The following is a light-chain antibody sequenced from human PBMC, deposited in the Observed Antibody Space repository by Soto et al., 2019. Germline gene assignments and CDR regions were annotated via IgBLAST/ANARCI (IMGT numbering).Light chain of an antibody. CDR1: SSDIGIYKY. CDR3: SSYTTSXXXV. Sequence: QSALTQPASVSGSPGQSIAISCTGSSSDIGIYKYVSWYQQHPGKVPKLIIYEVTNRPSGVSNRFSGSKSGNTASLTISGLQAEDEADYYCSSYTTSXXXVFGPGT. V-gene: IGLV2-14*01. J-gene: IGLJ1*01. CDR2: EVT.